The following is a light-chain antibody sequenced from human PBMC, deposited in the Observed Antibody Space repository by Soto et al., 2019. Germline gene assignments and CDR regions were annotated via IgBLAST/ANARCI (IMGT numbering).Light chain of an antibody. V-gene: IGKV1-12*01. Sequence: DIQLTPSPASVSASVGDRVTITCRASHDISSWLAWYQQKPGQAPRLLLYAASSLHAGVPSTFSGGGSRTEGSRSSGNLQPEDFATYFCQQAHRFPFTLGTGTPVVIK. J-gene: IGKJ3*01. CDR1: HDISSW. CDR3: QQAHRFPFT. CDR2: AAS.